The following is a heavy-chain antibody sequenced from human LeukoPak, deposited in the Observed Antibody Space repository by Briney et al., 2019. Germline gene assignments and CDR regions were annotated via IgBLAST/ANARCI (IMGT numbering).Heavy chain of an antibody. V-gene: IGHV4-39*01. CDR3: ASRNDILTGYVFDF. CDR2: IYYSGST. Sequence: PSETLSLTCTVSGGSVSSSIYYWGRIRQPPGKGLEWIGSIYYSGSTSYNPSLKSRVTISEDTSKNQFSLKLTSVTAADTAVYYCASRNDILTGYVFDFWGQGTLVTVSS. CDR1: GGSVSSSIYY. J-gene: IGHJ4*02. D-gene: IGHD3-9*01.